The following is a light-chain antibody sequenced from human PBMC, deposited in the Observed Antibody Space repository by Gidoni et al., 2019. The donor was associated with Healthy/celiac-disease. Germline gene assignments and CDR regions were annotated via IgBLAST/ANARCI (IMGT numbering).Light chain of an antibody. CDR3: QQYDNLPT. J-gene: IGKJ2*01. CDR2: DAS. CDR1: QDISNY. V-gene: IGKV1-33*01. Sequence: GDRVTITCQASQDISNYLNWYQQKPGKAPKLLIYDASNLETGVPSRFSGSGSGTDFTFTISSLQPEDIATYYCQQYDNLPTFXQXTKLXIK.